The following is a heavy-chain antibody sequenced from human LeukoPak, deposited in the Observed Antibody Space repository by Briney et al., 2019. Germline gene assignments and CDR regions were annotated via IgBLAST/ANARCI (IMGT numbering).Heavy chain of an antibody. Sequence: GGSLRLSCAASGFTFSSYSFNWVRQAPGKGLEWFSSINTVSSYIYYADSVRGRFTISRDNAENSLWLQMNSLRAEDSAVYYCARLRRNSDRSGFYYYYDNWGQGTLVTVS. J-gene: IGHJ4*02. CDR3: ARLRRNSDRSGFYYYYDN. V-gene: IGHV3-21*01. CDR1: GFTFSSYS. D-gene: IGHD3-22*01. CDR2: INTVSSYI.